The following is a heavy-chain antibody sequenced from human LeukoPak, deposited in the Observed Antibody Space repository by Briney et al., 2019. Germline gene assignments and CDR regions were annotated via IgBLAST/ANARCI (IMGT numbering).Heavy chain of an antibody. J-gene: IGHJ6*03. CDR1: GFTFSNAW. CDR3: TTVGDIVVVPAATHYYYYMDV. Sequence: GGSLRLSCAASGFTFSNAWMSWVRQAPGKGLEWVGRIKSKTDGGTTDYAAPVKGRFTISRDDSKNTLYLQMNSLKTEDTAVYYCTTVGDIVVVPAATHYYYYMDVWGKGTTVTVSS. V-gene: IGHV3-15*01. D-gene: IGHD2-2*01. CDR2: IKSKTDGGTT.